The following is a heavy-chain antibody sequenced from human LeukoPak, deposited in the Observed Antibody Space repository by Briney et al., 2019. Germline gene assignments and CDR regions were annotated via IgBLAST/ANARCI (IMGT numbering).Heavy chain of an antibody. D-gene: IGHD3-10*01. V-gene: IGHV3-30*18. CDR1: GFTFSSYG. Sequence: GGSLRLSCAASGFTFSSYGMHWVRQAPGKGLEWVAVISYDGSNKYYADSVKGRFTISRDNSKNPLYLQMNSLRAEDTAVYYCAKAGIGESPYYFDYWGQGTLVTVSS. J-gene: IGHJ4*02. CDR2: ISYDGSNK. CDR3: AKAGIGESPYYFDY.